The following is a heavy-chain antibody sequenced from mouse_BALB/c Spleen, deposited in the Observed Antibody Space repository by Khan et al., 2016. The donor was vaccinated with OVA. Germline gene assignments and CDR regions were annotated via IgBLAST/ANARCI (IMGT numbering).Heavy chain of an antibody. CDR1: GFSLTNYG. J-gene: IGHJ4*01. Sequence: VQLQESGPGLVAPSQSLSITCTISGFSLTNYGVHWVSQPPGKGLEWLVLIWSDGGQTYNSALKSRMTISKDNSKGQVFLKVNSRQTDDTAMYFCARQPYYHYNIMDYWGQGTSVTVSS. CDR3: ARQPYYHYNIMDY. V-gene: IGHV2-6-1*01. CDR2: IWSDGGQ. D-gene: IGHD2-4*01.